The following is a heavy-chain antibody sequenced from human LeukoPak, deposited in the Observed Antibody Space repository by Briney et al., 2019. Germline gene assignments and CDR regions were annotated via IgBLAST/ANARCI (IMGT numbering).Heavy chain of an antibody. Sequence: PSETLSLTCTVSGASISSHYWSWVRQSPGRGLEWIAYIYHSGDINYNPSLKSRVTISVDTSKNQVSLKPTSVTAADTAVYYCARGHYGLGPWGQGTLVTVSS. CDR2: IYHSGDI. V-gene: IGHV4-59*11. CDR1: GASISSHY. CDR3: ARGHYGLGP. J-gene: IGHJ5*02. D-gene: IGHD3-10*01.